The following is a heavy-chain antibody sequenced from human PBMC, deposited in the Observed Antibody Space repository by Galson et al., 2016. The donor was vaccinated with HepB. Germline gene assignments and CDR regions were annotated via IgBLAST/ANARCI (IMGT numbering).Heavy chain of an antibody. D-gene: IGHD1-7*01. CDR3: ARPKGRTSLFDAFDI. J-gene: IGHJ3*02. CDR1: GYAFSGYY. Sequence: SVKVSCKASGYAFSGYYIAWVRQAPGQGLEWMGGIIPIFGTATYAQNFPGRPTLNADETTSSAYMELSSLRSEDTAVYYCARPKGRTSLFDAFDIWGQGTMVTVSS. V-gene: IGHV1-69*13. CDR2: IIPIFGTA.